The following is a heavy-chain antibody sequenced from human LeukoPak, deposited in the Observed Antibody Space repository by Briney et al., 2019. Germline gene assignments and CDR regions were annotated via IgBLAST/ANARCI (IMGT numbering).Heavy chain of an antibody. Sequence: GGSLRLSCAASGFTFSSYSMNWVRQAPGKGLEWVSSISSSSSYIYYADSVKGRFTISRDNAKNSLYLQMNSLRAEDTAVYYCPVGAPFDGMDVWGQGTTVTVSS. CDR1: GFTFSSYS. D-gene: IGHD1-26*01. CDR2: ISSSSSYI. CDR3: PVGAPFDGMDV. J-gene: IGHJ6*02. V-gene: IGHV3-21*01.